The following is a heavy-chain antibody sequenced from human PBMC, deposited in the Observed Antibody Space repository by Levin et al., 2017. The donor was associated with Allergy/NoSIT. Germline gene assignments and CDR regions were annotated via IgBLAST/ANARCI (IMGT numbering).Heavy chain of an antibody. Sequence: SETLSLTCTVSGGSISSSSYYWGWVRQPPGKGLEWIGSISYSGSTYYNPSLKSRVTIFVDTSKNQFSLKVTSVSAADTAVYYCARINIVILPSANFDYWGQGTLVTVSS. CDR3: ARINIVILPSANFDY. D-gene: IGHD2-2*01. CDR2: ISYSGST. V-gene: IGHV4-39*01. J-gene: IGHJ4*02. CDR1: GGSISSSSYY.